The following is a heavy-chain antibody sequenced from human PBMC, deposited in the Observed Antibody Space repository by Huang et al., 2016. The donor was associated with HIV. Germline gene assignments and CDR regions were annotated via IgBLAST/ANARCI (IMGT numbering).Heavy chain of an antibody. J-gene: IGHJ6*03. CDR3: ARGQGGYYYYYMDV. V-gene: IGHV4-34*01. CDR2: INHSEST. CDR1: GGSFSGYY. Sequence: QVQLQQWGAGLLRPSETLSLTCAVYGGSFSGYYGTWIRQPPGKGLEWIREINHSESTNDNPSLKSRVTISVDTSRNQFSLTLTSVTAADTAVYYCARGQGGYYYYYMDVWGKGTTVTVSS.